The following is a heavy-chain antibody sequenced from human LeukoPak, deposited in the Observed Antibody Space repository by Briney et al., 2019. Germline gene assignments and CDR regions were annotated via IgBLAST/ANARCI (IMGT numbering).Heavy chain of an antibody. V-gene: IGHV4-34*01. CDR3: ARRTIPFEY. CDR2: INDSGNT. J-gene: IGHJ4*02. Sequence: PSETLSLTCAVYGGSFSGYYWTWIRQPPGKGLEWIGEINDSGNTNYSPSLKSRVTISVDTSKNQFSLKLSSVTAADTAVYYCARRTIPFEYWGQGTLVTVSS. CDR1: GGSFSGYY. D-gene: IGHD1-14*01.